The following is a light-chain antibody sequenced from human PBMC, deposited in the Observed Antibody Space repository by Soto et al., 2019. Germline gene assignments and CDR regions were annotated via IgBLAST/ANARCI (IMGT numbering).Light chain of an antibody. J-gene: IGKJ3*01. CDR2: GAS. Sequence: DIPMTQSPSSVSASVGDRVTITCRTSQDISGNLLWCQQKPGKAPKLLISGASSLQSGVPSRLSGSGSGTVVTLTNSSLQLEDFASYYYQQAKSYPRTFGHGTIVD. CDR1: QDISGN. V-gene: IGKV1-12*01. CDR3: QQAKSYPRT.